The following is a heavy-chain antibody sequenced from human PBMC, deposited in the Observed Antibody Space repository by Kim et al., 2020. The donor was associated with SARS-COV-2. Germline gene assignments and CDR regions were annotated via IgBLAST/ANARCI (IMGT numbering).Heavy chain of an antibody. CDR2: IYYSGST. CDR1: GGSISSSSYY. V-gene: IGHV4-39*01. Sequence: SETLSLTCTVSGGSISSSSYYWGWIRQPPGKGLEWIGSIYYSGSTYYNPSLKSRVTISVDTSKNQFSLKLSSVTAADTAVYYCARQYGPVVRGVITWFDPWGQGTLVTVSS. D-gene: IGHD3-10*01. CDR3: ARQYGPVVRGVITWFDP. J-gene: IGHJ5*02.